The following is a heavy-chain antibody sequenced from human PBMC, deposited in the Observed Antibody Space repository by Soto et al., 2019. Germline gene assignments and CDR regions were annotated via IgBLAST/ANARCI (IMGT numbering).Heavy chain of an antibody. V-gene: IGHV1-18*01. J-gene: IGHJ6*02. D-gene: IGHD1-26*01. Sequence: QVQLVQSGAEVKKPGASVKVSCKASGYTFTSYGISWVRQAPGQGLEWMGWLSADNGNTNYAQKLQDIVTMTTDTSTSTAYLQLRSLRCDDTAVYCCARDRTRQWELVSTSVRGQGTTVTLSS. CDR2: LSADNGNT. CDR3: ARDRTRQWELVSTSV. CDR1: GYTFTSYG.